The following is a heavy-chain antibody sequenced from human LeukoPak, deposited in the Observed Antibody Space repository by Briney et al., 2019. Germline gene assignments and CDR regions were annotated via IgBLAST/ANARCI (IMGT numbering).Heavy chain of an antibody. CDR2: IYYSGST. Sequence: PSETLSLTCTVSGGSISSSSYYWGWIRQPPGKGLEWIGSIYYSGSTYYNPSLKSRVTISVDTSKNQFSLKLSSVTAADTAVYYCARGYAIVVVTAPSNWFDPWGQGTLVTVSS. J-gene: IGHJ5*02. CDR1: GGSISSSSYY. V-gene: IGHV4-39*07. D-gene: IGHD2-21*02. CDR3: ARGYAIVVVTAPSNWFDP.